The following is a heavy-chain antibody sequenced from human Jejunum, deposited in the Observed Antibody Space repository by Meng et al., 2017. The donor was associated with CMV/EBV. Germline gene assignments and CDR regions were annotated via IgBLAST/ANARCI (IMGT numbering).Heavy chain of an antibody. Sequence: AASGFTFGGFGMHWVRQAPGKGLEWVAFIWYDGSNQYYADSVKGRFTISRDNSKNTLSLHMNSLRPEDTAVFYCAKEEGTGSTPDCWGQGTLVTVSS. J-gene: IGHJ4*02. CDR2: IWYDGSNQ. CDR1: GFTFGGFG. CDR3: AKEEGTGSTPDC. V-gene: IGHV3-30*02. D-gene: IGHD1-26*01.